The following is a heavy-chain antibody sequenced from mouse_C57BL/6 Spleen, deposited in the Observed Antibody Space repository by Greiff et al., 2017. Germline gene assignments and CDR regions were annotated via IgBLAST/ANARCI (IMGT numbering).Heavy chain of an antibody. J-gene: IGHJ2*01. CDR3: ARELPHFDS. D-gene: IGHD2-1*01. V-gene: IGHV1-82*01. CDR1: GYAFSSSW. CDR2: IYPGDGDT. Sequence: VHLVESGPGLVKPGASVKISCKASGYAFSSSWMNWVKQRPGKGLEWIGWIYPGDGDTNYNGKFKGKATLTADKSSSTDYMQLISLTSEDSAVYFCARELPHFDSWGQGTTLTVSS.